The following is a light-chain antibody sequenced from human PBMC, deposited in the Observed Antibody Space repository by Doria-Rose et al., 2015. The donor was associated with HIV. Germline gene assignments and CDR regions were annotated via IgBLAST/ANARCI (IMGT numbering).Light chain of an antibody. CDR3: QQYGTSRGT. J-gene: IGKJ5*01. CDR1: QRVKSSY. CDR2: DAS. Sequence: EIVLTQSPGTLSLSPGERATLSCRASQRVKSSYLAWYQQKPGQAPSLLIYDASTRATGIPDRFSGSGSGTDFTLTISRLEHEDVAVYYCQQYGTSRGTFGQGTRLEIK. V-gene: IGKV3-20*01.